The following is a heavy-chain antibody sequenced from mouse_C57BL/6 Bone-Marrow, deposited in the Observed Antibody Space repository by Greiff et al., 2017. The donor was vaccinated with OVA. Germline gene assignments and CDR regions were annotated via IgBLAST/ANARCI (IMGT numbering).Heavy chain of an antibody. CDR3: TRHYYGSSYEGY. V-gene: IGHV14-1*01. CDR2: IDPEDGDT. J-gene: IGHJ2*01. Sequence: EVQLQESGAELVRPGASVKLSCTASGFNIKDYYMHWVKQRPEQGLEWIGRIDPEDGDTEYAPKFQGKATMTADTSSNTAYLQLSSLTSEDTAVYYCTRHYYGSSYEGYWGQGTTLTVSS. CDR1: GFNIKDYY. D-gene: IGHD1-1*01.